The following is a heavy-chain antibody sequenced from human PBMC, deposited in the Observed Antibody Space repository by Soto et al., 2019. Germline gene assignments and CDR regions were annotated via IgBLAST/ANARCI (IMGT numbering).Heavy chain of an antibody. D-gene: IGHD3-16*02. CDR1: GGSISSGGYY. CDR2: IYYST. CDR3: ARDYRASYPAYYYYGMDV. J-gene: IGHJ6*02. Sequence: QVQLQESGPGLVKPSQTLSLTCTVSGGSISSGGYYWSWIRQHPGKGLEWIGYIYYSTYYNPSLKSRVNISVDTSKNQFSLELSSVTAADTAVYYCARDYRASYPAYYYYGMDVWGQGTTVTVSS. V-gene: IGHV4-31*03.